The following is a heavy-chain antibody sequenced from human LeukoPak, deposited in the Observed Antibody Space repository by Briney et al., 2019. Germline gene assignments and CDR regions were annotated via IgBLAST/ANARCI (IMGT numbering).Heavy chain of an antibody. J-gene: IGHJ4*02. CDR3: VRGLDYNVAWVY. CDR1: VFTFRSFE. V-gene: IGHV3-48*03. D-gene: IGHD3-10*01. Sequence: GGSLRLYCVISVFTFRSFEMDGVRQAPGRGLEWVSYISSSGSTLYYADSVKGRFSISRDNAKDSLYLRMNSLRAEDTDVYYCVRGLDYNVAWVYWGQGTLVTVSS. CDR2: ISSSGSTL.